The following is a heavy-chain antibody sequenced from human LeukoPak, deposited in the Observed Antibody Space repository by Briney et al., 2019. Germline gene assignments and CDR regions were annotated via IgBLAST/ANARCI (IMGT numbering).Heavy chain of an antibody. CDR1: GFTFSSYG. CDR2: ISYDGSNK. Sequence: GRSPRLSCAASGFTFSSYGMHWVRQAPGKGLEWVAVISYDGSNKYYADSVKGRFTISRDNSKNTLYLQMNSLRAEDTAVYYCAKDSGLDYWGQGTLVTVSS. J-gene: IGHJ4*02. CDR3: AKDSGLDY. V-gene: IGHV3-30*18.